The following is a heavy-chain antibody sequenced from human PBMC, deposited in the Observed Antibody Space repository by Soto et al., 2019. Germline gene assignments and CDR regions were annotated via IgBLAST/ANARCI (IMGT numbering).Heavy chain of an antibody. CDR3: ARGARDYFDY. J-gene: IGHJ4*02. Sequence: EVQLVESGGGLVKPGGSLRLSCAASGFTFSSYSMNWVRQAPGKGLEWVSSISSSSSYIYDAASVKGRFTISRDNAKNSLYLQMNSLRAEDTAVYYCARGARDYFDYGGQGTLVTVSS. CDR1: GFTFSSYS. V-gene: IGHV3-21*01. CDR2: ISSSSSYI.